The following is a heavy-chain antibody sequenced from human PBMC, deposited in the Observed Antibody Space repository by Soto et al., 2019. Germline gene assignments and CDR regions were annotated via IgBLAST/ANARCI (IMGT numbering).Heavy chain of an antibody. V-gene: IGHV4-59*08. CDR2: IYHTGDT. CDR1: SGPSRSHN. D-gene: IGHD3-10*01. Sequence: QVQLQQSGPGLVKPSETLSLTCTVSSGPSRSHNWGWIRQPPGGGLEWIGYIYHTGDTSYNPSLSSRVTISADTSTNHISLALRSVTAADPAVYYCVRQGIGDLHGLVDVWGQGTRVSVSS. CDR3: VRQGIGDLHGLVDV. J-gene: IGHJ6*02.